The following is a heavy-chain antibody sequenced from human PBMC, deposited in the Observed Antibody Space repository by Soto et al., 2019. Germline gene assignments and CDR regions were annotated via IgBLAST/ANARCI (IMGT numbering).Heavy chain of an antibody. Sequence: PGGSLGLSCAASGFTFSSYGMHWVRQAPGKGLEWVAVIWYDGSNKYYADSVKGRFTISRDNSKNTLYLQMNSLRAEDTAVYYCARDKGSGSYSPFDYWGQGTLVTVSS. D-gene: IGHD1-26*01. CDR2: IWYDGSNK. V-gene: IGHV3-33*01. CDR3: ARDKGSGSYSPFDY. J-gene: IGHJ4*02. CDR1: GFTFSSYG.